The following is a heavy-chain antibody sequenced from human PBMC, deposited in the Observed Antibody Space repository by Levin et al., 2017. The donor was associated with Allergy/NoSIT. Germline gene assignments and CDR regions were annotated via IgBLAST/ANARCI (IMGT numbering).Heavy chain of an antibody. CDR3: ARIPDYYDSSVYSYFLPWASDI. J-gene: IGHJ3*02. D-gene: IGHD3-22*01. V-gene: IGHV2-26*01. CDR2: IFSNHKK. Sequence: SGPTLVKPTETLTLTCTVSGFSLSHPRMGVTWIRQPPGKPLEWLAHIFSNHKKSYSASLKRRRTISKDTSKSQVGLTMTNVDPVDTATYYCARIPDYYDSSVYSYFLPWASDIWGHGTMVTVSS. CDR1: GFSLSHPRMG.